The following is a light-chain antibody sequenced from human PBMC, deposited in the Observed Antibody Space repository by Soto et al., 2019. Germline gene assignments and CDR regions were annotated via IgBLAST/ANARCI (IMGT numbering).Light chain of an antibody. CDR2: ANS. CDR3: QSYDSSLSNVV. V-gene: IGLV1-40*01. J-gene: IGLJ2*01. CDR1: RSNIGAGYD. Sequence: QLVLTQPPSVSGSPGQRVTISCTGSRSNIGAGYDVHWYQQLPGTAPKLLIYANSQGPSGVPDRFSGSKSGTSASLAITGLQAEDEADYYCQSYDSSLSNVVFGGGTKLTVL.